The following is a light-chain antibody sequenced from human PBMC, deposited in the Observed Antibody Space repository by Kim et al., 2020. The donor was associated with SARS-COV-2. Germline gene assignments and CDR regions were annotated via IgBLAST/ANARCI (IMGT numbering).Light chain of an antibody. Sequence: DIQLTQSPSSLSASVGDRVTITCRASQSISTSLNWYQHKPGKAPKVLIYAASSLQSGLPSRFSGSGSGTDFTLTISSLQPEDFATYYCHQSYNNPWTLGQGTKVDIK. CDR2: AAS. J-gene: IGKJ1*01. V-gene: IGKV1-39*01. CDR1: QSISTS. CDR3: HQSYNNPWT.